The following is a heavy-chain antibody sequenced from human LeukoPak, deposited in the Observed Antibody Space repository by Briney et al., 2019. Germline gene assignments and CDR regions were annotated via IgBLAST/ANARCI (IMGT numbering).Heavy chain of an antibody. Sequence: PGGSLRLSCAASRFNFRNYAMNWVRQAPGKGLEWVSAISGSGGSTYYADSVKGRFTISRDNSKDTLYLQMNSLRAEDTAVYYCAKGFRGSYEGVYFDYWGQGTLVTVSS. CDR1: RFNFRNYA. CDR2: ISGSGGST. J-gene: IGHJ4*02. V-gene: IGHV3-23*01. CDR3: AKGFRGSYEGVYFDY. D-gene: IGHD1-26*01.